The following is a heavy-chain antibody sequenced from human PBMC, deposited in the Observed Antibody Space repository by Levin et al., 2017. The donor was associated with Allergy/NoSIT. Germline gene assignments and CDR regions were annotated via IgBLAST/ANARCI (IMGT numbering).Heavy chain of an antibody. V-gene: IGHV4-38-2*02. CDR2: IYHSGST. D-gene: IGHD2-15*01. J-gene: IGHJ5*02. Sequence: SQTLSLTCAVSGYSISSGYYWGWIRQPPGKGLEWIGSIYHSGSTYYNPSLKSRVTISVDTSKNQFSLKLSSVTAADTAVYYCARDIARVSWFDPWGQGTLVTVSS. CDR3: ARDIARVSWFDP. CDR1: GYSISSGYY.